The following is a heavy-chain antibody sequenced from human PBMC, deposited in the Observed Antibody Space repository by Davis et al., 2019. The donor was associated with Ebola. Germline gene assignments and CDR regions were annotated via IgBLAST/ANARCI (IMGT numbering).Heavy chain of an antibody. V-gene: IGHV3-23*01. Sequence: GESLKISCAASGFTFSSYAMSWVRLAPGKGLEWVSAISGSGGSTYYADSVKGRFTISRDNSKNTLYLQMNSLRAEDTAVYYCAKGPTYYDFWSGYYFDYWGQGTLVTVSS. CDR2: ISGSGGST. CDR3: AKGPTYYDFWSGYYFDY. CDR1: GFTFSSYA. D-gene: IGHD3-3*01. J-gene: IGHJ4*02.